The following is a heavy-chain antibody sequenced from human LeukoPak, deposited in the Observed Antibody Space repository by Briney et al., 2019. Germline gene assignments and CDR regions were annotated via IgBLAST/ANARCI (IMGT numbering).Heavy chain of an antibody. V-gene: IGHV4-38-2*02. CDR1: GYSISSGYY. CDR2: IYHSGST. Sequence: SETLSLTCTVSGYSISSGYYWGWIRQPPGKGLEWIGSIYHSGSTYYNPSLKSRVTISVDTSKNQFSLKLSSVTAADTAVYYCARASFWESPINWFAPWGQGTLVTVSS. CDR3: ARASFWESPINWFAP. J-gene: IGHJ5*02. D-gene: IGHD3-16*01.